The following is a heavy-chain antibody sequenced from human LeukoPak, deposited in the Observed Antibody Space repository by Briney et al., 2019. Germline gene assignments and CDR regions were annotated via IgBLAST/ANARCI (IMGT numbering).Heavy chain of an antibody. J-gene: IGHJ3*02. CDR1: GFTFSSYS. D-gene: IGHD3-22*01. Sequence: TGGSLRLSCAASGFTFSSYSMNWVRQAPGKGLEWVSSISSSSSYIYYADSVKGRFTISRDDAKNSLYLQMNSLRAEDTAVYYCARDPYDSSGSDAFDIWGQGTMVTVSS. V-gene: IGHV3-21*01. CDR2: ISSSSSYI. CDR3: ARDPYDSSGSDAFDI.